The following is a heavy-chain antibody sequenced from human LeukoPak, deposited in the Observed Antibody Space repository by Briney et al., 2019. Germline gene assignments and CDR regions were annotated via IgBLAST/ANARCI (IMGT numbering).Heavy chain of an antibody. CDR1: GFTFSSYG. CDR3: AKDLRRVYYYDSSGPGAFDI. CDR2: ISYDGSNK. Sequence: GGSLRLSCAASGFTFSSYGMHWVRQAPGKGLEWVAVISYDGSNKYYADSVKGRFTISRDNSKNTLYLQMNSLRAEDTAVYYCAKDLRRVYYYDSSGPGAFDIWGQGTMVTVSS. D-gene: IGHD3-22*01. V-gene: IGHV3-30*18. J-gene: IGHJ3*02.